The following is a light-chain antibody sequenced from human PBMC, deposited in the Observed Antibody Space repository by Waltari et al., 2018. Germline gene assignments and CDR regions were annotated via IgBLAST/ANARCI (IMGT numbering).Light chain of an antibody. CDR3: SSRNGRANHVV. CDR1: SLRTSY. V-gene: IGLV3-19*01. Sequence: SSELTQDPAVSVALGQTVMFTCQGDSLRTSYPSWYQLKPGQAPVLVIYGKDKRPSGIPDRISGYSSGTTSSLTITGAQAEDEADYYCSSRNGRANHVVFAGGTKVTVL. J-gene: IGLJ3*02. CDR2: GKD.